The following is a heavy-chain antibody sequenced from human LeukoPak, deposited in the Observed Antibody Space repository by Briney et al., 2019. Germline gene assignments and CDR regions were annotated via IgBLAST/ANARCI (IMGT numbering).Heavy chain of an antibody. J-gene: IGHJ4*02. CDR2: IYTSGST. Sequence: TSETLSLTCTVSGGSISSYYWSWIRQPAGKGLEWIGRIYTSGSTNYNPSLKSRVTMSVDTSKNQFSLKLSSVAAADTAVYYCARDLSSGWAFDYWGQGTLVTVSS. CDR3: ARDLSSGWAFDY. D-gene: IGHD6-19*01. CDR1: GGSISSYY. V-gene: IGHV4-4*07.